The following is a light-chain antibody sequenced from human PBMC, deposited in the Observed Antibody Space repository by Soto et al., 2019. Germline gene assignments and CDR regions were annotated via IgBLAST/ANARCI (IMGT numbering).Light chain of an antibody. V-gene: IGKV3-11*01. CDR1: QSVSSN. J-gene: IGKJ1*01. CDR3: QQRSNWPRT. Sequence: EMVMTQSPATLSVSPGERATRSCRASQSVSSNLAWYQQKPGQAPRLLIYGASTRATGIPARFSGSGSGTDFTLTISSLEPEAFAVYYCQQRSNWPRTFGQGTKVDIK. CDR2: GAS.